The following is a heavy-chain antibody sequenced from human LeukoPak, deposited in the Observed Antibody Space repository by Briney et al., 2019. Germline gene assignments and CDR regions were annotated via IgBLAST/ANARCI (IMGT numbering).Heavy chain of an antibody. CDR3: AADTHDYVWGSYRYDAFDI. CDR2: IVVGSGNT. D-gene: IGHD3-16*02. Sequence: ASVKVSCKASGFTFTSSAMQWVRQARGQRLEWIGWIVVGSGNTNYAQKFQERVTITRDMSTSTAYMELSSLRSEDTAVYYCAADTHDYVWGSYRYDAFDIWGQGTMVTVSS. V-gene: IGHV1-58*02. CDR1: GFTFTSSA. J-gene: IGHJ3*02.